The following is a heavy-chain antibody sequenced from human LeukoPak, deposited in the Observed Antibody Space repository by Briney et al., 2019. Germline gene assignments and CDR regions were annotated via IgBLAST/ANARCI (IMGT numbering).Heavy chain of an antibody. J-gene: IGHJ4*02. D-gene: IGHD2-15*01. CDR2: IVPIIGTA. V-gene: IGHV1-69*01. CDR3: ARDQRPSCVGGICYSGDY. Sequence: GASVKVSCKASGGTFHSYIVTWVRQAPGQGLEWMGGIVPIIGTANYAQKFQGRVTIAADDSTSTAYMELRSLRSEDTAIYYCARDQRPSCVGGICYSGDYWGQGTLVTVTS. CDR1: GGTFHSYI.